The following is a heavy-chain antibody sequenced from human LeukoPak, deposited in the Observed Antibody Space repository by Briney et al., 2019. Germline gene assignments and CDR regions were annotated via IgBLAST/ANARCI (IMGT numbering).Heavy chain of an antibody. J-gene: IGHJ4*02. D-gene: IGHD5-18*01. CDR2: IYSGGST. V-gene: IGHV3-53*05. CDR1: GFTVSSNY. Sequence: QPGGSLRLSCAASGFTVSSNYMSWVRQAPGKGLEWVSVIYSGGSTYYADSVKGRFTISRDNSKNMLFLQMDGLKPEDTAVYYCARGSGYSYAFTGRERTKSRLDYWGQGTLVTVSS. CDR3: ARGSGYSYAFTGRERTKSRLDY.